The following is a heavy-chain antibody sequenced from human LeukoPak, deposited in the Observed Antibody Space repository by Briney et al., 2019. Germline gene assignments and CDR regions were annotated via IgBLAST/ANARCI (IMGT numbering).Heavy chain of an antibody. CDR1: GGSISSSSYY. CDR3: ARQHIVVVPAAISWFDP. J-gene: IGHJ5*02. V-gene: IGHV4-39*01. CDR2: IYYSGST. Sequence: SETLSLTCTVSGGSISSSSYYWGWIRQPPGKGLEWIGSIYYSGSTYYNPSLKSRFTISVDTSKNQFSLKLSSVTAADTAVYYCARQHIVVVPAAISWFDPWGQGTLVTVSS. D-gene: IGHD2-2*02.